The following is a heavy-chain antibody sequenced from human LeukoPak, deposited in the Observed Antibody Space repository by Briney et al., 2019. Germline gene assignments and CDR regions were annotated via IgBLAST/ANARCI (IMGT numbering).Heavy chain of an antibody. CDR1: GGSFSGYY. CDR3: ARDAAAAGTFWFDP. D-gene: IGHD6-13*01. Sequence: SETLSLTCAVYGGSFSGYYWSWIRQPPGKGLEWIGEINHSGSTNYNPSLKSRVTISVDTSKNRFSLKLSSVTAADTAVYYCARDAAAAGTFWFDPWGQGTLVTVSS. CDR2: INHSGST. J-gene: IGHJ5*02. V-gene: IGHV4-34*01.